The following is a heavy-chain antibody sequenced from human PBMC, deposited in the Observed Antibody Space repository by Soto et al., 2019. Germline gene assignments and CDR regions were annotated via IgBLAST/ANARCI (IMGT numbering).Heavy chain of an antibody. CDR3: ARERGYDFWSGRNFDY. CDR2: MNPNSGNT. CDR1: GYTFTSYD. D-gene: IGHD3-3*01. J-gene: IGHJ4*02. V-gene: IGHV1-8*01. Sequence: GASVKVSCKASGYTFTSYDINWVRQATGQGLEWMGWMNPNSGNTGYAQKFQGRVTMTRNTSISTAYMELSSLRSEDTAVYYCARERGYDFWSGRNFDYWGQGTLVTVSS.